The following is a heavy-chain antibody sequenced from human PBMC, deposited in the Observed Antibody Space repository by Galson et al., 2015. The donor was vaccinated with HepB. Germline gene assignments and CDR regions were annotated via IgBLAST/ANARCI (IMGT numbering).Heavy chain of an antibody. J-gene: IGHJ4*02. CDR2: ISVSGGST. CDR1: GFTFSFYA. Sequence: SLRLSCAASGFTFSFYAMNWVRQAPGKGLEWVSVISVSGGSTYYADSVKGRFTISRDNSKNTLFLQMNSLRAEDTAIYYCAKEGTAGLRLEGYFESWGQGTLVTVSS. V-gene: IGHV3-23*01. CDR3: AKEGTAGLRLEGYFES. D-gene: IGHD5-12*01.